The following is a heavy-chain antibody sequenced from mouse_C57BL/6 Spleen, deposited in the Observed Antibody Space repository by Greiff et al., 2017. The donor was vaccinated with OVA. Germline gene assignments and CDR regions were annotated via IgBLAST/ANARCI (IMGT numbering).Heavy chain of an antibody. Sequence: VQLQESGAELMKPGASVKLSCKAPGYTFTGYWIEWVKQRPGHGLEWIGVMIPGSGSTTYNEKVKGKATFTADTSSNTAYMQLSSRTTEYTAIYDGSRVRSYYGSSYGFDYWGQGTTLTVSS. CDR3: SRVRSYYGSSYGFDY. CDR2: MIPGSGST. J-gene: IGHJ2*01. D-gene: IGHD1-1*01. V-gene: IGHV1-9*01. CDR1: GYTFTGYW.